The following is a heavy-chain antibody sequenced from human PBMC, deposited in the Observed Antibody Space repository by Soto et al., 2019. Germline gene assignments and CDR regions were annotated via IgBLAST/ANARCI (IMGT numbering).Heavy chain of an antibody. CDR3: ARAAPRYCSGDICYSGRDY. CDR2: INHSGST. Sequence: SETLSLTCAVYGGSFSGYYWSWIRQPPGKGLEWIGEINHSGSTNYNPSLKSRVTISVDTSKNQFSLKLSSVTAADTAVYFCARAAPRYCSGDICYSGRDYCGQGTLVTVS. J-gene: IGHJ4*02. CDR1: GGSFSGYY. D-gene: IGHD2-15*01. V-gene: IGHV4-34*01.